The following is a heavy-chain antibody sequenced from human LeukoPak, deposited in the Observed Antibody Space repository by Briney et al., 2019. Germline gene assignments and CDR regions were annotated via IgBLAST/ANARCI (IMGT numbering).Heavy chain of an antibody. V-gene: IGHV1-2*04. Sequence: GASVKVSCKASGYTFTGYYMHWVRQAPGQGLEWMGWIKPNSGGTNYAQKFQGWVTMTRDTSISTAYMELSRLRSDDTAVYYCARGRRELLYDSSGYYGYWGQGTLVTVSS. CDR1: GYTFTGYY. CDR2: IKPNSGGT. CDR3: ARGRRELLYDSSGYYGY. J-gene: IGHJ4*02. D-gene: IGHD3-22*01.